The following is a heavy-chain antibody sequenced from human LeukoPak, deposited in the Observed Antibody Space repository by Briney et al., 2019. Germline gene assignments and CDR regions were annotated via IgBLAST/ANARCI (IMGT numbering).Heavy chain of an antibody. V-gene: IGHV1-69*13. J-gene: IGHJ4*02. CDR3: HIVVVTASDNYFDY. CDR2: IIPIFGTA. Sequence: APVKVSCKASGGTFSSYAISWVRQAPGQGLEWMGGIIPIFGTANYAQKFQGRVTITADESTSTAYMELSSLRSEDTAVYYCHIVVVTASDNYFDYWGQGTLVTVSS. D-gene: IGHD2-21*02. CDR1: GGTFSSYA.